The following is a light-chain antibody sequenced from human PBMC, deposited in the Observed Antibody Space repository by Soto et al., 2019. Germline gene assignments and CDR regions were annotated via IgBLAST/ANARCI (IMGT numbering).Light chain of an antibody. Sequence: DIQMTQSPSSLSASVGDRVTITCRASQSISSYLNWYYQKPGKAPKLLIFAASSLQSGVPSRFSGSESGTDFTLTISRLQPEDSATYYCQQSYSLPVTFGQGTRLEIK. CDR2: AAS. V-gene: IGKV1-39*01. J-gene: IGKJ5*01. CDR3: QQSYSLPVT. CDR1: QSISSY.